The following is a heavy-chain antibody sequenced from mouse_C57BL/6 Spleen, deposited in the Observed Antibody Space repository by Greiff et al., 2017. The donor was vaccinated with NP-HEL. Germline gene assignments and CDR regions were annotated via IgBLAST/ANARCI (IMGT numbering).Heavy chain of an antibody. Sequence: QVQLQQPGAELVKPGASVKVSCKASGYTFTSYWMHWVKQRPGQGLEWIGRIHPSDSDTNYNQKFKGKATLTVDKSSSTAYMQLSSLTSEDSAVYYWASPHYYGSSPYWYFDVWGTGTTVTVSS. CDR2: IHPSDSDT. CDR1: GYTFTSYW. D-gene: IGHD1-1*01. V-gene: IGHV1-74*01. CDR3: ASPHYYGSSPYWYFDV. J-gene: IGHJ1*03.